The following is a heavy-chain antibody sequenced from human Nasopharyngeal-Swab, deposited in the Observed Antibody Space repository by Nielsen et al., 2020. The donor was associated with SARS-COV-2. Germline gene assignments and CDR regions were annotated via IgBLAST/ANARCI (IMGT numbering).Heavy chain of an antibody. J-gene: IGHJ4*02. CDR3: AKVTPSAPGVY. CDR2: ISGSGGST. D-gene: IGHD1-14*01. CDR1: GFTFSSYA. Sequence: GESLKISCAASGFTFSSYAMSWVRQAPGKGPEWVSAISGSGGSTYYADSVKGRFTISRDNSKNTLYLQMNSLRAEDTAVYYCAKVTPSAPGVYWGQGTLVTVSS. V-gene: IGHV3-23*01.